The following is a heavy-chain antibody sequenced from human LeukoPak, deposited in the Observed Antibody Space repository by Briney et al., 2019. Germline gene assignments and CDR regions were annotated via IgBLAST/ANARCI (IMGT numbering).Heavy chain of an antibody. CDR2: IYHSGSA. CDR3: ARANQAAFDI. Sequence: SETLSLTCTVSGYSISSGYYWGWIRQPPGKGLEWIGNIYHSGSAYYNPSLKSRVTISVDTSKNQFSLKLTSVTAADTAVYYCARANQAAFDIWGQGTMVTVSS. D-gene: IGHD2-8*01. CDR1: GYSISSGYY. V-gene: IGHV4-38-2*02. J-gene: IGHJ3*02.